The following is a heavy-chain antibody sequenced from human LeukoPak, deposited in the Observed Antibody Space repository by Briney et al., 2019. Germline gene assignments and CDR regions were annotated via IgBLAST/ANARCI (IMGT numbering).Heavy chain of an antibody. CDR1: GGTFSSYA. V-gene: IGHV1-69*13. CDR3: ARDGDSSSFDAFDI. J-gene: IGHJ3*02. Sequence: ASVKVSCKASGGTFSSYAISWVRQAPGQGLEWMGGIIPIFGTANYAQKFQGRVTITADESTSTAYMELSSLRSEDTAVYYCARDGDSSSFDAFDIWGQGTMVTVSS. CDR2: IIPIFGTA. D-gene: IGHD6-13*01.